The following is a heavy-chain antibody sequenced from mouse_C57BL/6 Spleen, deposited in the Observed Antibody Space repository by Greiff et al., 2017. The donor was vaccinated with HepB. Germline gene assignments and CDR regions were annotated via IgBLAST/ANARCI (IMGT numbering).Heavy chain of an antibody. CDR3: TRTAWFAY. J-gene: IGHJ3*01. CDR2: IDPETGGT. Sequence: VQLVESGAELVRPGASVTLSCKAPGYTFTDYEMHWVKQTPVHGLEWIGAIDPETGGTAYNQKFKGKAILTADKSSSTAYMELRSLTSEDSAVYYCTRTAWFAYWGQGTLVTVSA. CDR1: GYTFTDYE. V-gene: IGHV1-15*01.